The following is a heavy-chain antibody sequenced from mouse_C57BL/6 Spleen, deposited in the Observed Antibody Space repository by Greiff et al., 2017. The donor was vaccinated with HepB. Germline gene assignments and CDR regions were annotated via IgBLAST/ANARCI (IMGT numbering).Heavy chain of an antibody. CDR3: AFYDGYYVDAMDY. CDR2: INPSNGGT. V-gene: IGHV1-53*01. Sequence: QVQLQQPGTELVKPGASVKLSCKASGYTFTSYWMHWVKQRPGQGLEWIGNINPSNGGTNYNEKFKSKATLTVDKSSSTAYMQLSSLTSGDSAVYYCAFYDGYYVDAMDYWGQGTSVTVSS. D-gene: IGHD2-3*01. CDR1: GYTFTSYW. J-gene: IGHJ4*01.